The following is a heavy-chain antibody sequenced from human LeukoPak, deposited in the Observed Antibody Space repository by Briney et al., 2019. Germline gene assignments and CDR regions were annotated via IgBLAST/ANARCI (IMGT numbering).Heavy chain of an antibody. D-gene: IGHD4-17*01. Sequence: PSETLSLTCAVYGGSFSGYYWSWIRQPPGKGLEWIGEINHSGSTNYNPSLKSRVTISVDTSKNQFSLKLSSVTAADTAVYYCARGGRDYGDYVGYWGQGTLVTVSS. CDR2: INHSGST. J-gene: IGHJ4*02. CDR1: GGSFSGYY. V-gene: IGHV4-34*01. CDR3: ARGGRDYGDYVGY.